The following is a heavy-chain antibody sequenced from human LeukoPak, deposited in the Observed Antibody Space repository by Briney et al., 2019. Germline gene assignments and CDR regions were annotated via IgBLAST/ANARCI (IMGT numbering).Heavy chain of an antibody. J-gene: IGHJ6*02. V-gene: IGHV3-9*01. Sequence: GGSLRLSCAASGFTFDDYAMHWVRQAPGKGLEWVSGISWDSGSIGYADSVKGRFTISRDNAKNSLYLQMNSLRAEDTALYYCAKDIDYGDRDYYYYGMDVWGQGTTVTVSS. CDR3: AKDIDYGDRDYYYYGMDV. CDR2: ISWDSGSI. D-gene: IGHD4-17*01. CDR1: GFTFDDYA.